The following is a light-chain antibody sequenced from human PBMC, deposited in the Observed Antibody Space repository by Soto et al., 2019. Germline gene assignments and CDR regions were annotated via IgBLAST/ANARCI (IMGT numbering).Light chain of an antibody. CDR2: EDT. CDR3: SSYTSSSILV. V-gene: IGLV2-14*02. CDR1: SSDVGSYNL. J-gene: IGLJ3*02. Sequence: QSALTQPASVSGSPGQSITISCTGTSSDVGSYNLVSWYQQHPDKAPKLMIYEDTKRPSGVSNRFSGSKSGNTASLTISGLQAEDEADYYCSSYTSSSILVFGGGTKLTVL.